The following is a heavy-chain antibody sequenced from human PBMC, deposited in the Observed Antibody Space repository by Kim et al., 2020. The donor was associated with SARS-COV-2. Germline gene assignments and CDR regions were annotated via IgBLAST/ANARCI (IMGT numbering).Heavy chain of an antibody. Sequence: SETLSLTCTVSGGSISSGGYYWSWIRQHPGKGLEWIGYIYYSGSTYYNPSLKSRVTISVDTSKNQFSLKLSSVTAADTAVYYCAREGLVDDYYYYGMDVWGQGTTVTVSS. CDR3: AREGLVDDYYYYGMDV. V-gene: IGHV4-31*03. D-gene: IGHD6-19*01. J-gene: IGHJ6*02. CDR1: GGSISSGGYY. CDR2: IYYSGST.